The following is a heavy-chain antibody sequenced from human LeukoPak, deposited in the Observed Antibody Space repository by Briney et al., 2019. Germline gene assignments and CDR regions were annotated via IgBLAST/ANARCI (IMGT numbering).Heavy chain of an antibody. J-gene: IGHJ5*02. D-gene: IGHD1-26*01. Sequence: SETLSLTCTVTGASISSHYWCWIRQTPGTGLEWIGDIYDRGSTTYNPSLKSRVSISVDTSRNQFSLNLRSVTAADTAVYYCAKIEVGRFNPWGQGTLVTVSS. CDR1: GASISSHY. CDR3: AKIEVGRFNP. V-gene: IGHV4-59*11. CDR2: IYDRGST.